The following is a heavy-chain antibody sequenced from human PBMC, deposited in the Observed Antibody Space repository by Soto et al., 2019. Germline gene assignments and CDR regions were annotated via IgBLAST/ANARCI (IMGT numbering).Heavy chain of an antibody. J-gene: IGHJ6*02. CDR2: IYYSGRT. CDR3: AGSCVGCGGFNCYGMDG. Sequence: QVQLQESGPGLVKPSQTLSLTCTVSGDSISSGGYYWSWIRQHPGMGLEWIGYIYYSGRTHYNPSLKSPVTISVDTSKNQFSLMLTSVTAADTAVYYCAGSCVGCGGFNCYGMDGWGQGTTVTVSS. V-gene: IGHV4-31*01. CDR1: GDSISSGGYY. D-gene: IGHD2-21*01.